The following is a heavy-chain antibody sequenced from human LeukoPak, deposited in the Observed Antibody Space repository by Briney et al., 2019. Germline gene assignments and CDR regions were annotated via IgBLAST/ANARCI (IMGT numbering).Heavy chain of an antibody. J-gene: IGHJ5*02. CDR3: TRGGGSTSGWYNWFDP. CDR1: GGSIYNYY. CDR2: ISHSGST. Sequence: SETLSLTCSVSGGSIYNYYRSWIRQPPGKGQEWIGHISHSGSTSYHPSLTSRVTISVDMSKNQFSLNLTSVTAADTAVYYCTRGGGSTSGWYNWFDPWGQGTLVTVSS. V-gene: IGHV4-59*01. D-gene: IGHD6-19*01.